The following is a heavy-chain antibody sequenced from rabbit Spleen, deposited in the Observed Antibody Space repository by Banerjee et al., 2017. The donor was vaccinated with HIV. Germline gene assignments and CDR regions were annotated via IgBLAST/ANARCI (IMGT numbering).Heavy chain of an antibody. CDR2: INTATGKD. Sequence: QQLVESGGGLVKPGASLTLTCKASGFSFSSGYDMCWVRQAPGKGLEWIGCINTATGKDVYANWAKGRFTISTTSSTTVTLQMTSLTAADTATYFCARDLVAVIGWNFNLWGQGTLVTVS. CDR3: ARDLVAVIGWNFNL. J-gene: IGHJ4*01. CDR1: GFSFSSGYD. D-gene: IGHD1-1*01. V-gene: IGHV1S40*01.